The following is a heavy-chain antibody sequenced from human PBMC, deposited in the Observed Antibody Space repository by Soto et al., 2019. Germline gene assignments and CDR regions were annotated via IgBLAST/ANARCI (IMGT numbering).Heavy chain of an antibody. V-gene: IGHV2-5*02. CDR1: GFSLSTSGVG. D-gene: IGHD6-19*01. CDR3: AHRATVAVAGGGLHI. J-gene: IGHJ3*02. CDR2: IYWDDDK. Sequence: QITLKESGPTLVRPTQTLTLTCTFSGFSLSTSGVGVGWIRQPPGKALEWLALIYWDDDKRYSPSLKSRLTLTKNTPTTQVVLLMTSMDPVATATHYCAHRATVAVAGGGLHIWGQGTMVTVSS.